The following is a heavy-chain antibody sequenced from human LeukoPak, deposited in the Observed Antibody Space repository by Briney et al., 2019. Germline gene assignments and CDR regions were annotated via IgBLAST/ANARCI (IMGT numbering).Heavy chain of an antibody. Sequence: GGSLRLSCVGSGFAFRNYAMTWVRQAPGKGPEWVSSITGSGGTIRYADSVKGRFTISRDNSVDTLYLQMNRLSAEDTAVYYCGKDPNGDYVSAFDFWGRGTMVTVSS. CDR2: ITGSGGTI. CDR1: GFAFRNYA. CDR3: GKDPNGDYVSAFDF. D-gene: IGHD4-17*01. J-gene: IGHJ3*01. V-gene: IGHV3-23*01.